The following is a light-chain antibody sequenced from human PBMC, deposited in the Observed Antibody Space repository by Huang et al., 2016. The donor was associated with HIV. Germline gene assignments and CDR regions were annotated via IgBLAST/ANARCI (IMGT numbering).Light chain of an antibody. V-gene: IGKV1-9*01. CDR3: QQLHDYPVT. CDR1: QDISNS. CDR2: GAS. J-gene: IGKJ5*01. Sequence: IQLTQSPSSLSASVGDRVIITCRATQDISNSLAWYQQKPGKAPKSLIFGASTLQSVVSSRFSGSASGTYFTLTINGLQPEDFATYYCQQLHDYPVTFGQGTRLDIE.